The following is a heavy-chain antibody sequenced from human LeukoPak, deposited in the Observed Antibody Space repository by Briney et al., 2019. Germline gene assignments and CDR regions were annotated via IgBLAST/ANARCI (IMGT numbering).Heavy chain of an antibody. CDR1: GASISRYY. D-gene: IGHD2-2*01. V-gene: IGHV4-59*08. CDR3: ARVGYCSSTSCYPLDY. Sequence: PSETLSLTCTVSGASISRYYWSWIRQPPGKGLEWIGYIYYSGSTYYNPSLKSRVTISVDTSKNQFSLKLSSVSAADTAVYYCARVGYCSSTSCYPLDYWGQGTLVTVSS. CDR2: IYYSGST. J-gene: IGHJ4*02.